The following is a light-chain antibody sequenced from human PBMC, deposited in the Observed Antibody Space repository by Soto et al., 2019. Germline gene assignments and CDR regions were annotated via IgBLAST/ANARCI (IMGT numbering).Light chain of an antibody. V-gene: IGLV4-60*02. CDR1: SGHSSFI. CDR3: ETWDDNTWV. J-gene: IGLJ3*02. CDR2: LEGDGSY. Sequence: QSALTQSSSASASLGSSVKLTCTLSSGHSSFIIAWHQQQSGKAPRFLMKLEGDGSYDKGSGVPDRFSGSSSGADRYLTISNLQFEDEADYYCETWDDNTWVFGGGTKLTVL.